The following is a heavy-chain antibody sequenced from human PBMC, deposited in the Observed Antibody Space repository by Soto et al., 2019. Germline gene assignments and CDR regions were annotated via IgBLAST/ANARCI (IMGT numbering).Heavy chain of an antibody. D-gene: IGHD4-17*01. Sequence: SVKVSCKASGGTFSSYAISWVRQAPGQGLEWMGGIIPIFGTANYAQKFQGRVTITADESTSTAYMELSSLRSEDTAVYYCATSLDNDYGVFGPPDYWGQGTLVTVSS. CDR2: IIPIFGTA. CDR3: ATSLDNDYGVFGPPDY. V-gene: IGHV1-69*13. CDR1: GGTFSSYA. J-gene: IGHJ4*02.